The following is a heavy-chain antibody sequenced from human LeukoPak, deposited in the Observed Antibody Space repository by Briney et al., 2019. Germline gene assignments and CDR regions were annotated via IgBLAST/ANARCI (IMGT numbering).Heavy chain of an antibody. J-gene: IGHJ4*02. CDR2: ISPNGGTT. V-gene: IGHV3-23*01. CDR1: GFTFINYA. Sequence: GGSLRLSCAASGFTFINYAMSWVRQAPGKGLEWVSVISPNGGTTYYADSVKGRFSISRDNSKNTLILQMNSLRAEDTAVYYCAKGTYYYDSSGYYYGPTFDNWGQGTLVTVS. D-gene: IGHD3-22*01. CDR3: AKGTYYYDSSGYYYGPTFDN.